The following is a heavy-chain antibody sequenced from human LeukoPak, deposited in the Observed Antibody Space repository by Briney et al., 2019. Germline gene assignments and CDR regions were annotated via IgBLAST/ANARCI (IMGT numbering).Heavy chain of an antibody. J-gene: IGHJ4*02. V-gene: IGHV1-46*03. CDR3: TRSAVVGAPGDFDY. D-gene: IGHD1-26*01. CDR1: GYTFTSCY. Sequence: ASVKVSCKASGYTFTSCYMHWVRQAPGQGLEWMGIINPTGGSTSYAQKFQGRVTMARDTSTSTVFMELSSLRSEDTALYYCTRSAVVGAPGDFDYWGQGTLVTVSS. CDR2: INPTGGST.